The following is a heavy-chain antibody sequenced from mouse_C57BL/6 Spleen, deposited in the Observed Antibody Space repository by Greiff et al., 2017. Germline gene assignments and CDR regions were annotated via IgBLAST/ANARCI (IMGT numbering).Heavy chain of an antibody. CDR1: GYTFTSYW. J-gene: IGHJ3*01. CDR2: IDPSDSYT. V-gene: IGHV1-69*01. Sequence: QVQLQQPGAELVMPGASVKLSCKASGYTFTSYWMHWVKQRPGQGLEWIGEIDPSDSYTNYNQKFKGKSTLTVDKSSSTAYMQLSSLTSEDSAVYYGARSDNCSWFAYWGQGILVTVSA. D-gene: IGHD1-3*01. CDR3: ARSDNCSWFAY.